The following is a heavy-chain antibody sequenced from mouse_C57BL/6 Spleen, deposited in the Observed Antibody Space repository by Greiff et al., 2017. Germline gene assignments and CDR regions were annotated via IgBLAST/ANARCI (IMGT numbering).Heavy chain of an antibody. Sequence: DVQLQESGPELVKPGASVKMSCKASGYTFTDYNMHWVKQSHGKSLEWIGYINPNNGGTSYNQKFKGKATLTVNKSSSTAYMELRSLTSEDSAVYYCAREEAYGYDLFDYWGQGTTLTVSS. CDR2: INPNNGGT. CDR3: AREEAYGYDLFDY. CDR1: GYTFTDYN. V-gene: IGHV1-22*01. J-gene: IGHJ2*01. D-gene: IGHD2-2*01.